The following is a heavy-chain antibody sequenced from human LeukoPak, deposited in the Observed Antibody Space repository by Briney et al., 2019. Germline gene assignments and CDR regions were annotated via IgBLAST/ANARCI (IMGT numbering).Heavy chain of an antibody. V-gene: IGHV3-9*01. J-gene: IGHJ4*02. D-gene: IGHD3-10*01. Sequence: GGSLRLSCAASGFTFDDYAMHWVRQAPGKGLEWVSGISWNSGSIGYADSVKGRFTISRDNAKNSLYLQMNSLRPEDTALYHCAKDIGLGIDYWGRGTLVTVSS. CDR3: AKDIGLGIDY. CDR1: GFTFDDYA. CDR2: ISWNSGSI.